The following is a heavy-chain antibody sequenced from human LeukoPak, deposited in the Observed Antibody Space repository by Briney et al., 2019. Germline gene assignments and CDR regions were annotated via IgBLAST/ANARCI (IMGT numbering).Heavy chain of an antibody. V-gene: IGHV3-9*01. J-gene: IGHJ3*02. D-gene: IGHD1-26*01. CDR3: AKDTHSGSYPGTDAFDI. Sequence: GGSLRLSCAASGFTFDDYAMLWVRHAPGKGLEWVSGISWNSGSIGYADSVKGRFTISRDNAKNSLYLQMNSLRAEDTALYYCAKDTHSGSYPGTDAFDIWGQGTMVTVSS. CDR2: ISWNSGSI. CDR1: GFTFDDYA.